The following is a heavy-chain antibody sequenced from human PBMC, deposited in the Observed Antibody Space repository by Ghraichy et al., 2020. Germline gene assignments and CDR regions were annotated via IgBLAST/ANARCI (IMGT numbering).Heavy chain of an antibody. CDR1: GGSISSGGYY. D-gene: IGHD3-10*01. CDR3: ARAPYGSGSYLDY. CDR2: ICYSGST. J-gene: IGHJ4*02. Sequence: SETLSLTCTVSGGSISSGGYYWSWIRQHPGKGLEWIGHICYSGSTYYNPSLKSRVTISVDTSKNQFSLKLSSVTAADTAVYYCARAPYGSGSYLDYWGQGTLVTVSS. V-gene: IGHV4-31*03.